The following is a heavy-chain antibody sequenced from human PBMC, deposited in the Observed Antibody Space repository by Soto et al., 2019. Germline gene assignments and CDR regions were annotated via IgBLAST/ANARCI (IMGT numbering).Heavy chain of an antibody. J-gene: IGHJ5*02. Sequence: SETLSLTCTVSGGSISSSSYYWGWIRQPPGKGLEWIGEINHSGSTNYNPSLKSRVTISVDTSKNQFSLKLSSVTAADTAVYYCARGIDPDYYYDSSGYSNWFDPWGQGTLVTVSS. CDR1: GGSISSSSYY. CDR3: ARGIDPDYYYDSSGYSNWFDP. V-gene: IGHV4-39*07. CDR2: INHSGST. D-gene: IGHD3-22*01.